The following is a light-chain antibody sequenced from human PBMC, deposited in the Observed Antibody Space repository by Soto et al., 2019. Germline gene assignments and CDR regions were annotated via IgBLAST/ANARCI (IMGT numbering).Light chain of an antibody. CDR1: QSVANY. J-gene: IGKJ1*01. CDR3: QQCYNNPKT. V-gene: IGKV1-39*01. Sequence: IQMTQAPSSLSASVGDRVTIHCRASQSVANYLAWYHQKPGKAPKLLIYAASTLASGVPSRFSGRGAGTDFTLTSSSLQPEDFATYYCQQCYNNPKTFGQGTKVDIK. CDR2: AAS.